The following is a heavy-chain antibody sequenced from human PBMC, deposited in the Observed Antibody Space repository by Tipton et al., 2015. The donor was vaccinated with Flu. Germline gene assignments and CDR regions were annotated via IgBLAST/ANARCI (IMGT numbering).Heavy chain of an antibody. CDR3: ARRAPGASSGYYYGGGFDY. V-gene: IGHV3-74*01. CDR1: GFTFSSYW. Sequence: SLRLSCAASGFTFSSYWMHWVRQAPGKGLVWVSRINSDGSSTSYADSVKGRFTISRDNAKNTLYLQMNSLRAADTAVYYCARRAPGASSGYYYGGGFDYWGQGTLVTVSS. J-gene: IGHJ4*02. CDR2: INSDGSST. D-gene: IGHD3-22*01.